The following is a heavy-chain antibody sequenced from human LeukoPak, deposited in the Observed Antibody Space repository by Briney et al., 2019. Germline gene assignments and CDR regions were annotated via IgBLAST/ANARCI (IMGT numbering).Heavy chain of an antibody. CDR3: ARVMVRGEDYYYGKDV. J-gene: IGHJ6*02. D-gene: IGHD3-10*01. Sequence: GGALRLSCAASGFTFSSYAMHWVRQAPGKGLEGVAVISYDGSNKYYADSVKGRFTISRDNSKNTLYLQMNSLRAEDTAVYYCARVMVRGEDYYYGKDVWGQGTTVTVSS. V-gene: IGHV3-30-3*01. CDR1: GFTFSSYA. CDR2: ISYDGSNK.